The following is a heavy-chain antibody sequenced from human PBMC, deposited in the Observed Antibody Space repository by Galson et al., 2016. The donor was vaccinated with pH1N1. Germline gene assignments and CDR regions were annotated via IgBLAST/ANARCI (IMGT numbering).Heavy chain of an antibody. CDR1: GNTLTDLS. V-gene: IGHV1-24*01. CDR3: AKLSSTSGWYNGWYFDL. J-gene: IGHJ2*01. CDR2: FYPEDGET. Sequence: SVKVSCKVSGNTLTDLSIHWVRRAPGKGLEWMGGFYPEDGETLYTQRLPQRFQGRLAVTEDTSTDTAYLELGSLRPEDTAIYYCAKLSSTSGWYNGWYFDLWGLGTLVTVSS. D-gene: IGHD6-13*01.